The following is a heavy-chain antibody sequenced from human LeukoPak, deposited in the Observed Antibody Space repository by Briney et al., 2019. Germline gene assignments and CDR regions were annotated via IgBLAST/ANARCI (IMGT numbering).Heavy chain of an antibody. Sequence: HPGGSLKLSCAASGFTFDDYAMHWVRQAPGKGLEWVSGISWNSGSIGYVDSVKGRFTISRDNAKNSLRLQMNSLRAEDTAVFYCARIMGYCYSTNCPRGDAFDIWGQGTMVTVSS. J-gene: IGHJ3*02. CDR1: GFTFDDYA. CDR2: ISWNSGSI. V-gene: IGHV3-9*01. D-gene: IGHD2-2*01. CDR3: ARIMGYCYSTNCPRGDAFDI.